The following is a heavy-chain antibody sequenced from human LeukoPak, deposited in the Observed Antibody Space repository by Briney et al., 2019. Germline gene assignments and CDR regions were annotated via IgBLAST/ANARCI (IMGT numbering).Heavy chain of an antibody. V-gene: IGHV3-23*01. Sequence: GGSLRLSCTASGFTFGDYAMSWVRQAPGKGLEWVSAISGSGGSTYYADSAKGRFTISRDNSKNTLYLQMNSLRAEDTAVYYCAKDYCTNGVCYFDYWGQGTLVTVSS. D-gene: IGHD2-8*01. CDR3: AKDYCTNGVCYFDY. CDR1: GFTFGDYA. CDR2: ISGSGGST. J-gene: IGHJ4*02.